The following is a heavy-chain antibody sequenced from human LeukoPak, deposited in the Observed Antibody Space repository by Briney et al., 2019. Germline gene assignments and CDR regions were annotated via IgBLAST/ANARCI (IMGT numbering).Heavy chain of an antibody. Sequence: PGGSLRLSCAAPGFTFSSYAMSWVRQAPGKGLEWVSAISGSGGSTYYADSVKGRFTISRDNSKDTLSLQMNSLRAEDTAVYYCAKEAKPPGNYYDSSGYYYDYWGQGTLVTVSS. CDR3: AKEAKPPGNYYDSSGYYYDY. CDR1: GFTFSSYA. J-gene: IGHJ4*02. D-gene: IGHD3-22*01. CDR2: ISGSGGST. V-gene: IGHV3-23*01.